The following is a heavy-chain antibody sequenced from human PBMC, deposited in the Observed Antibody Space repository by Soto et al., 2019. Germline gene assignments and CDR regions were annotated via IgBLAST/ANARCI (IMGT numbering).Heavy chain of an antibody. Sequence: GASVKVSCKASGGTFSTYAIDWVRQAPGQGLEWMGGIIPLFGTAKYAQNFQGRIPITAYESTNTAYMELRSLRSQDTAVYYCARGVHYDSSGYYYFYWGQGTLVTVSS. J-gene: IGHJ4*02. CDR1: GGTFSTYA. CDR2: IIPLFGTA. CDR3: ARGVHYDSSGYYYFY. D-gene: IGHD3-22*01. V-gene: IGHV1-69*13.